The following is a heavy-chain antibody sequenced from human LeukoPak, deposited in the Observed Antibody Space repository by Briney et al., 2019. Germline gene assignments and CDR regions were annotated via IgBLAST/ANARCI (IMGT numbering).Heavy chain of an antibody. D-gene: IGHD3-10*01. CDR2: ITSSSTYI. CDR3: ARAKPKNMVRGLIMRRESRYYFDY. CDR1: GVTVSNNY. V-gene: IGHV3-21*04. Sequence: GGSLRLSCAASGVTVSNNYMNWVRQAPGKGLEWVSSITSSSTYIYYADSVKGRFTISRDNARNSLSLQMNSLRAEDTAVYYCARAKPKNMVRGLIMRRESRYYFDYWGQGTLVTVSS. J-gene: IGHJ4*02.